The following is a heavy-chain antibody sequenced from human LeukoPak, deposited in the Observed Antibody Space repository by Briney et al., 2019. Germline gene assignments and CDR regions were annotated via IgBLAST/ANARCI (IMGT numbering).Heavy chain of an antibody. Sequence: SETLSLTXTVSGGSISRSSYYWGWIRQPPGKGLEWIGSIYYSGNTYYSPSLKSRVTISVDMSTNQFSLRLSSVTAADTAVYYCARQGGGFSNDYWGQRTLVTVSS. D-gene: IGHD6-13*01. V-gene: IGHV4-39*01. CDR2: IYYSGNT. J-gene: IGHJ4*02. CDR1: GGSISRSSYY. CDR3: ARQGGGFSNDY.